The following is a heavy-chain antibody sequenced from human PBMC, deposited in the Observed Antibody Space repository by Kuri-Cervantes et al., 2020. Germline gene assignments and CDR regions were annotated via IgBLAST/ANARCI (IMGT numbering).Heavy chain of an antibody. CDR2: INHSGST. J-gene: IGHJ5*02. V-gene: IGHV4-34*01. CDR1: GGSFSGYY. Sequence: GSLRLSCAVYGGSFSGYYWSWIRQPPGKGLEWIGEINHSGSTNYNPSLKSRVTISVDTSKNQFSLKLSSVTAADTAVYYCARQTSGWFDPWGQGTRVTVSS. D-gene: IGHD3-10*01. CDR3: ARQTSGWFDP.